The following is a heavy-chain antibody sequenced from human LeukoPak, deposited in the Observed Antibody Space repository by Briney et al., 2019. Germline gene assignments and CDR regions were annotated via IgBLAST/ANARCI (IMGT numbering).Heavy chain of an antibody. CDR1: GYRFTNYW. CDR2: IYPGDSET. J-gene: IGHJ4*02. Sequence: GESLKISCEASGYRFTNYWIGWVRQMPGKGLEWMGIIYPGDSETEYSPSFQGQVTISADKSISTAYLQWSSLKASDTAMYYCASKRQTGDFDYWGQGTLVTVSS. CDR3: ASKRQTGDFDY. D-gene: IGHD7-27*01. V-gene: IGHV5-51*01.